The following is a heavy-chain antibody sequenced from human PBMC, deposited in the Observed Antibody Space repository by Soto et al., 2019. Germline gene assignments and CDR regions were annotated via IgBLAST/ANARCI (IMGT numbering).Heavy chain of an antibody. J-gene: IGHJ4*02. D-gene: IGHD2-8*01. CDR2: ISSSSSTI. CDR1: EFNFITYS. V-gene: IGHV3-48*02. Sequence: VGSLRLSCAASEFNFITYSMNWVRQAPGKGLEWVSYISSSSSTIYYADSVKGRFTISRDDAKNSVYLQMNSLRDEDTAVYYCARDRLGVGYYFDSWGQRTLVTVSS. CDR3: ARDRLGVGYYFDS.